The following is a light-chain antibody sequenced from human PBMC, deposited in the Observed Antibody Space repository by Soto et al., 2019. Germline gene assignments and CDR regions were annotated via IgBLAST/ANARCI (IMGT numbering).Light chain of an antibody. Sequence: QSALTQPASVSGSPRQSITISCTGTSSDVGGYNYVSWYQQHPGKAPKLMIYEVSNRPSGVSNRFSGSKSGNTASLTISGLQAEDEADYYCSSYTRSSIYVFGTGTKHHRP. J-gene: IGLJ1*01. CDR2: EVS. V-gene: IGLV2-14*01. CDR3: SSYTRSSIYV. CDR1: SSDVGGYNY.